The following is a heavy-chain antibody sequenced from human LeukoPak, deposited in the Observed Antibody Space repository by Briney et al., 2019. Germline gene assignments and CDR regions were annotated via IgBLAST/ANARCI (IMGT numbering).Heavy chain of an antibody. D-gene: IGHD5-18*01. CDR1: GWSFSGYY. V-gene: IGHV4-34*01. CDR2: INHSGST. CDR3: ARGAPKEIQLWLRLRGVAFDI. Sequence: PETLSLTCAVYGWSFSGYYLSWIRQPPGKGLEWIGEINHSGSTNYNPSLKSRVTISVDTSKNQFSLKLNSVTAADTAVYYCARGAPKEIQLWLRLRGVAFDIWGQGTMVTVSS. J-gene: IGHJ3*02.